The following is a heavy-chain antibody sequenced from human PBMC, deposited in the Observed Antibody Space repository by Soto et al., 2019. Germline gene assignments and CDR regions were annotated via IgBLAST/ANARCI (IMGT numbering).Heavy chain of an antibody. V-gene: IGHV4-30-2*01. D-gene: IGHD3-10*01. Sequence: SETLSLTCNMSGDSYSISTYSWSWIRQPPGKALQWIGFIYQSGVTSYNPSLASRVSISLDRSNNQCSLKLKSVTAADTAVYYCARGRGYYYYGMDVWGQGTTVTVSS. CDR2: IYQSGVT. CDR1: GDSYSISTYS. CDR3: ARGRGYYYYGMDV. J-gene: IGHJ6*02.